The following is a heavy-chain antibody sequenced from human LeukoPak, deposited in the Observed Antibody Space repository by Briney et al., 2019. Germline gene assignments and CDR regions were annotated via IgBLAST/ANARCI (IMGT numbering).Heavy chain of an antibody. V-gene: IGHV4-34*01. CDR3: ARGGRVFVYSYGFQRFDY. CDR2: IYYSGST. D-gene: IGHD5-18*01. J-gene: IGHJ4*02. CDR1: GGSFSGYY. Sequence: PSETLSLTCAVYGGSFSGYYWSWIRQPPGKGLEWIGSIYYSGSTYYNPSLKSRVTISVDTSKNQFSLKLSSVTAADTAVYYCARGGRVFVYSYGFQRFDYWGQGTLVTVSS.